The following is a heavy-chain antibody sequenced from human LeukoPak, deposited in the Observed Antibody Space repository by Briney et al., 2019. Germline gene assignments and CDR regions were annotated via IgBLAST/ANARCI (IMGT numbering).Heavy chain of an antibody. CDR1: GYTFTTYG. D-gene: IGHD6-6*01. CDR3: ARDMEQLTDFDY. CDR2: ISAYNGNT. J-gene: IGHJ4*02. Sequence: ASVKVSCKASGYTFTTYGISWVRQAPGQGLERMGWISAYNGNTNYAQKLQGRVTMTTDTSTSTAYMELRSLRSDDTAVYYCARDMEQLTDFDYWGQGTLVTVSS. V-gene: IGHV1-18*01.